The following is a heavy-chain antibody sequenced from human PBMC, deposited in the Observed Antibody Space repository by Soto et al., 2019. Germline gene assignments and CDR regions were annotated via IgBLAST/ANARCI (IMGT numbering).Heavy chain of an antibody. D-gene: IGHD2-2*01. CDR3: ARVERTLSTPFAYGMDV. Sequence: QLQLQESGSGLVKPSQTLSLTCTVSGGSINSGGYSWIWIRQPPGKGLEWIGYIYHTGNTFYNPSLQSRVTIAVDQSKNQFSLSLVSVTAADTAMYYCARVERTLSTPFAYGMDVWGQGTTVTVSS. CDR1: GGSINSGGYS. J-gene: IGHJ6*02. V-gene: IGHV4-30-2*01. CDR2: IYHTGNT.